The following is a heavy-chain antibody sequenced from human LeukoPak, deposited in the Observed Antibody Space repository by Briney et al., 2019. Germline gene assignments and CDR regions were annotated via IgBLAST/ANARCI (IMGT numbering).Heavy chain of an antibody. D-gene: IGHD3-10*01. CDR1: GGSISSSSYY. CDR2: IYYSGST. Sequence: PSETLSLTCTVSGGSISSSSYYWGCIRQPPGKGLEWIGSIYYSGSTNYNPSLKSRVTISVDTSKNQFSLKLSSVTAADTAVYYCARSKRRYGSENYYYYGMDVWGQGTAVTVSS. J-gene: IGHJ6*02. V-gene: IGHV4-39*07. CDR3: ARSKRRYGSENYYYYGMDV.